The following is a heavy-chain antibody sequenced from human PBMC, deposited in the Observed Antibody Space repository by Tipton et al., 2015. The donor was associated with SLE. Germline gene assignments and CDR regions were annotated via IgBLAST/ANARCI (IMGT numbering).Heavy chain of an antibody. CDR3: ARMEGMITYGGIAGP. CDR2: ISYTGST. CDR1: GGSISSSYY. V-gene: IGHV4-39*02. D-gene: IGHD3-16*01. J-gene: IGHJ5*02. Sequence: TLSLTCTVSGGSISSSYYWGWIRQSPGKGLEWIGSISYTGSTYYNPSLKSRVTISVDMSKSHFSLKLTSVTAADTAVYYCARMEGMITYGGIAGPWGQGTVVTVSS.